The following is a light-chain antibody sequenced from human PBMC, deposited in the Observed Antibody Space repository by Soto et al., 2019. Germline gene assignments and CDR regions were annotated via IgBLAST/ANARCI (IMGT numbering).Light chain of an antibody. V-gene: IGKV3-20*01. CDR1: QSISSSY. J-gene: IGKJ1*01. CDR3: LHDHNYPRT. CDR2: AAS. Sequence: EIVLTQSPGTLSLSPGEGGTLSCRASQSISSSYLAWYQQKPGQSPRLLIYAASSRATGIPDRFSGSGSGTDFTLTISRLEPEDFATYYCLHDHNYPRTFGQGTRVDIK.